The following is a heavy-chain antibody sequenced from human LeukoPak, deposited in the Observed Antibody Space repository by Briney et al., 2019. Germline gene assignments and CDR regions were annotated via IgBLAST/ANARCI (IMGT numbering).Heavy chain of an antibody. CDR2: IKQDGSEK. CDR1: GFTFSSYW. J-gene: IGHJ4*02. Sequence: GGSLRLSCAASGFTFSSYWMSWVRQAPGKGPEWVANIKQDGSEKYYVDSVKGRFTVSRDNAKNSLYLQMNSLRAEDTAVYYCARDANVPYYYDSSGYYFFDYWGQGTLVTVSS. D-gene: IGHD3-22*01. CDR3: ARDANVPYYYDSSGYYFFDY. V-gene: IGHV3-7*01.